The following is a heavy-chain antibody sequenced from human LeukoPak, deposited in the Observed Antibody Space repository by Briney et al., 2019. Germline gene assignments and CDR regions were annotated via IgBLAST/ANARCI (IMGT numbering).Heavy chain of an antibody. D-gene: IGHD1-26*01. CDR2: IYYSGST. J-gene: IGHJ4*02. V-gene: IGHV4-39*07. CDR1: SGSVSSSDYY. CDR3: ASEAFSGNYSYYFDY. Sequence: SETLSLTCTVSSGSVSSSDYYWGWIRQPPGKGLEWIGSIYYSGSTYYNPSLKSRVTMSVDKSKNQFSLKLSSVTAADTAVYYCASEAFSGNYSYYFDYWGQGTLVTVSS.